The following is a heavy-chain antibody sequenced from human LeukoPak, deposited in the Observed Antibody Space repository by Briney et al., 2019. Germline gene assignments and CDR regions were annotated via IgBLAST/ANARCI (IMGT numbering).Heavy chain of an antibody. CDR1: GASISSGIHS. CDR2: IYHTGNT. Sequence: SQTLSLTCAVSGASISSGIHSWNWIRQPPGKGLEWIGYIYHTGNTYYNPSLKSRVTISVDTSRTQFSLKLSSVTAADTAVYYCARLRGSEQLWSEDYYYYYLDVWGKGTTVTVSS. D-gene: IGHD5-18*01. CDR3: ARLRGSEQLWSEDYYYYYLDV. J-gene: IGHJ6*03. V-gene: IGHV4-30-2*01.